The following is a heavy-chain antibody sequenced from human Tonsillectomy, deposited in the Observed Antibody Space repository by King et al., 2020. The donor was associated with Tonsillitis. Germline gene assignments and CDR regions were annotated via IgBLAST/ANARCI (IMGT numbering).Heavy chain of an antibody. CDR2: ISSSSSTI. Sequence: VQLVESGGGLVQPGGSLRLSCAASGFTFSSYSMNWVRQAPGKGLEWVSYISSSSSTIYYADSVKGRFTISRDNAKNSLYLQMNSLRDEDTAVYYCARGYYGDRKSYYFDYWGQGTLVTVSS. CDR1: GFTFSSYS. J-gene: IGHJ4*02. D-gene: IGHD4-17*01. V-gene: IGHV3-48*02. CDR3: ARGYYGDRKSYYFDY.